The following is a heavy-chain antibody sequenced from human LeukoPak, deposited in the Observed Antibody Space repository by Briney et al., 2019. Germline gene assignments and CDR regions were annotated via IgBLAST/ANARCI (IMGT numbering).Heavy chain of an antibody. V-gene: IGHV3-49*04. J-gene: IGHJ4*02. CDR1: GFTFSNYW. CDR2: IRSKAYGGTT. CDR3: TRAGYYDSSGYYYFLDY. Sequence: PGGSLRLSCAASGFTFSNYWMSWVRQAPGKGLEWVGFIRSKAYGGTTEYAASVKGRFTISRDDSKSIAYLQMNSLKTEDTAVYYCTRAGYYDSSGYYYFLDYWGQGTLVTVSS. D-gene: IGHD3-22*01.